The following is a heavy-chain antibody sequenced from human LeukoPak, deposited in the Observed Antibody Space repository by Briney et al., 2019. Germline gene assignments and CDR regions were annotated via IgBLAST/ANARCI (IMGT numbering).Heavy chain of an antibody. Sequence: SETLSLTCAVYGGSFSGYYWSWIRQPPGKGLEWIGEINHSGSTNYNPSLKSRVTISVDTSKNQFSLKLGSVTAADTAVYYCARRPATIALGYAFGIWGQGTMVTVSS. CDR3: ARRPATIALGYAFGI. CDR1: GGSFSGYY. D-gene: IGHD4/OR15-4a*01. V-gene: IGHV4-34*01. CDR2: INHSGST. J-gene: IGHJ3*02.